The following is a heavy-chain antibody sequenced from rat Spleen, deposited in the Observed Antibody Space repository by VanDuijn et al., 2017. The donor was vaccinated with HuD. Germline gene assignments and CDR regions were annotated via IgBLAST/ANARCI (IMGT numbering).Heavy chain of an antibody. D-gene: IGHD1-1*01. J-gene: IGHJ3*01. CDR3: ARDYSGGGFVY. V-gene: IGHV6-6*01. Sequence: EVQVLESGGGLVQPGNSLKLSCATSGFTFSTAWMYWYRQFPEKRLEWVARIKAKSNNYATDYTESVKGRFTISRDDSKSSIYLQMNNLKEEDSAVYYCARDYSGGGFVYWGQGTLVTVSS. CDR1: GFTFSTAW. CDR2: IKAKSNNYAT.